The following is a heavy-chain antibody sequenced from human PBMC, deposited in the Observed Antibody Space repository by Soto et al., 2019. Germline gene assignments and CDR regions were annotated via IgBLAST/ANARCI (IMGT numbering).Heavy chain of an antibody. CDR2: IWYDGSNT. J-gene: IGHJ4*02. V-gene: IGHV3-33*01. Sequence: GGSLRLSCAASGFIFSSFGMHWVRQAPGKGLEWVAHIWYDGSNTYYADSVKGRFTISRDNSRNTLYLQMNSLRAEDTAMYHSVRDLLGSGGHFDYWGQGTPVTVSS. CDR3: VRDLLGSGGHFDY. CDR1: GFIFSSFG. D-gene: IGHD7-27*01.